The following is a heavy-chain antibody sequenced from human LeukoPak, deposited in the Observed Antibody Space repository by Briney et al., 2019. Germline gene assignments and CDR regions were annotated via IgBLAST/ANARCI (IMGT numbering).Heavy chain of an antibody. V-gene: IGHV4-39*07. D-gene: IGHD6-19*01. J-gene: IGHJ4*02. CDR3: ARTIAVAPNTFDY. Sequence: KPSETLSLTCTVSGGSISSSSYYWGWIRQPPGKGLEWIGSIYYSGSTYYNPSLESRVTISVDTSKNQFSLKLSSVTAADTAVYYCARTIAVAPNTFDYWGQGTLVTVSS. CDR2: IYYSGST. CDR1: GGSISSSSYY.